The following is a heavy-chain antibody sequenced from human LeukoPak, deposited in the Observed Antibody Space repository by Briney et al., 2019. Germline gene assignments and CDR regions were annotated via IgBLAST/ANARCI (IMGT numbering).Heavy chain of an antibody. CDR2: IWPDGSIK. CDR3: ARDRTNAGWPFDY. D-gene: IGHD1-1*01. V-gene: IGHV3-33*01. Sequence: PGRSLRLSCTASGFPFRSYGMHWVRQAPGKGLVWVTVIWPDGSIKYYADSVKGRFTISRDNSKNTLYLQMNSLRAEDTAVYYCARDRTNAGWPFDYWGQGTLVTVSS. J-gene: IGHJ4*02. CDR1: GFPFRSYG.